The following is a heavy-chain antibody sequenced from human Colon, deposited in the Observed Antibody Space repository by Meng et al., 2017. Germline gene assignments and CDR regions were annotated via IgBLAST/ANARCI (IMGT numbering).Heavy chain of an antibody. CDR3: ARGVAVGLGIHFDY. D-gene: IGHD2-15*01. Sequence: QVHLPQGGAELLKLSGNLSLTCTVYGGSFSGNYWTWIRQSPGKGLEWIGQINHSGRTIYNPSLKSRVTTSIDTSKNQFSLNLTAATAAHTAVYYCARGVAVGLGIHFDYWGQGILVTVSS. V-gene: IGHV4-34*01. CDR1: GGSFSGNY. J-gene: IGHJ4*02. CDR2: INHSGRT.